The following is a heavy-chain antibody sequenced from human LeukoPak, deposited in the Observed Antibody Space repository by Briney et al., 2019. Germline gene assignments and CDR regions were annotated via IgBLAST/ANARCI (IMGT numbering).Heavy chain of an antibody. CDR3: ARDRGYCSSTSCIVDY. Sequence: GGSLRLSCAASGFTFSSYGMNWVRQAPGKGLEWVSSISSSSSYIYYADSVKGRFTISRDNAKNSLYLQMNSLRAEDTAVYYCARDRGYCSSTSCIVDYWGQGTLVTVSS. V-gene: IGHV3-21*01. CDR2: ISSSSSYI. D-gene: IGHD2-2*01. CDR1: GFTFSSYG. J-gene: IGHJ4*02.